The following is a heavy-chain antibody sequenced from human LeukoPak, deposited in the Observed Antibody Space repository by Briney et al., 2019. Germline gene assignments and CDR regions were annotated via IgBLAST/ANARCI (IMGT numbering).Heavy chain of an antibody. CDR3: ATATLTFFGVVTADY. Sequence: SETLSLTCTVSGYSISSGYYWGWIRQPPGKGLEWIGSIYHSGSTYYNPSLKSRVTISVDTSKNQFSLKLSSVTAADTAVYYCATATLTFFGVVTADYWGQGTLVTVSS. CDR1: GYSISSGYY. D-gene: IGHD3-3*01. V-gene: IGHV4-38-2*02. J-gene: IGHJ4*02. CDR2: IYHSGST.